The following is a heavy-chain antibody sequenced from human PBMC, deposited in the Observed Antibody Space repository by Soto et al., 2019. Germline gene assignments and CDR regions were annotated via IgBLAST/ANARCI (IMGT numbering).Heavy chain of an antibody. V-gene: IGHV3-23*01. J-gene: IGHJ3*02. CDR1: GFTFSSYA. CDR3: VKAYCSGGSCYVYFDAFDI. D-gene: IGHD2-15*01. CDR2: ISGSGGST. Sequence: GGSLILSCAASGFTFSSYAMSWVRQAPGKGLEWVSAISGSGGSTYYADSVKGRFTIPRDNSKNTLYLQMNSLRAEDTAVYYCVKAYCSGGSCYVYFDAFDIGGQGTMVTVSS.